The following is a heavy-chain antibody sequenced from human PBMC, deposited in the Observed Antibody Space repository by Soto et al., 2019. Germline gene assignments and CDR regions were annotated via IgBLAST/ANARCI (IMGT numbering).Heavy chain of an antibody. CDR1: GYTFTSYD. J-gene: IGHJ5*02. Sequence: ASVKVSCKASGYTFTSYDINWVRQATGQGLEWMGWMNPNSGNTGYAQKFQGRVTMTRNTSISTAYMELSSLRSEDTAVYYCARHLPLGYCTNGVCYTWFDPWGQGTLVTVSS. D-gene: IGHD2-8*01. CDR2: MNPNSGNT. V-gene: IGHV1-8*01. CDR3: ARHLPLGYCTNGVCYTWFDP.